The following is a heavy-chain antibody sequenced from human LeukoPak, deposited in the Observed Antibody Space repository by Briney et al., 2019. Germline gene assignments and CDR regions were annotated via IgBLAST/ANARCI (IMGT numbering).Heavy chain of an antibody. CDR2: INPNRGGT. CDR1: GYTFTGYY. D-gene: IGHD1-1*01. Sequence: ASVKVSCKASGYTFTGYYMHWVRQAPGQGLEWMGWINPNRGGTNYAQKFQGRVTMTRDTSISTAYMELSRLRSDDTAVYYCATINNGATLGDYYMDVWGKGTTVTISS. CDR3: ATINNGATLGDYYMDV. J-gene: IGHJ6*03. V-gene: IGHV1-2*02.